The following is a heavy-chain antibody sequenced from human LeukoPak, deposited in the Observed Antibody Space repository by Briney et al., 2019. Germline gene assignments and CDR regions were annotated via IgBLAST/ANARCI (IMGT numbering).Heavy chain of an antibody. Sequence: PSETLSLTCIVSGGSINSYYWNWIRQPSGKGLEWIGYVFYSGNTNYNPSLKSRVTISVDASKSRLSLKLSSVTAADTAVYYCARARDDYINNWFDPWGQGTLVTVSS. V-gene: IGHV4-59*01. J-gene: IGHJ5*02. CDR2: VFYSGNT. D-gene: IGHD5-24*01. CDR1: GGSINSYY. CDR3: ARARDDYINNWFDP.